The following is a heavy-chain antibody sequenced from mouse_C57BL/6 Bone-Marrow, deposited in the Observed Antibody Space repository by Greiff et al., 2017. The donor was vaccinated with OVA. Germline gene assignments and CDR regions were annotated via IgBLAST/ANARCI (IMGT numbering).Heavy chain of an antibody. D-gene: IGHD3-2*02. J-gene: IGHJ3*01. CDR2: ISYDGSN. V-gene: IGHV3-6*01. Sequence: EVHLVESGPGLVKPSQSLSLTCSVTGYSITSGYYWNWIRQFPGNKLEWMGYISYDGSNNYNPSLKNRISITRDTSKNQFFLKLNSVTTEDTATYYCARSSSGYAWFAYWGQGTLVTVSA. CDR1: GYSITSGYY. CDR3: ARSSSGYAWFAY.